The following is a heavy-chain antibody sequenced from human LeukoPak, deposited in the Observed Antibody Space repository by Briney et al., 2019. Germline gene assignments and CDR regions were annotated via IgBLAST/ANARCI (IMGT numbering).Heavy chain of an antibody. CDR3: AKDLEGSSGWTPFDY. D-gene: IGHD6-19*01. V-gene: IGHV3-23*01. J-gene: IGHJ4*02. CDR1: GFTFSSYA. Sequence: PGGSLRLSCAASGFTFSSYAMSWVRQAPGKGLEWVSAISGSGGSTYYADSVKGRFTISRDNSKNTLYLQMNSLRAEDTAVYYCAKDLEGSSGWTPFDYWGQGTLVTVSS. CDR2: ISGSGGST.